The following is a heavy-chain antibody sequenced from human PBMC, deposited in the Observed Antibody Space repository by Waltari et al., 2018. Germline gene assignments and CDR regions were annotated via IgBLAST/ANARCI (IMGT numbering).Heavy chain of an antibody. V-gene: IGHV4-39*07. Sequence: QLQLQESGPGLVKPSETLSPTCTVSGGSISSSSYHWVCIRPPPGKGLEWIGSIYYSGSTYYNPSLKSRVTISVDTSKNQFSLKLSSVTAADTAVYYCAREIIAAAAPFDYWGQGTLVTVSS. CDR1: GGSISSSSYH. D-gene: IGHD6-13*01. CDR2: IYYSGST. J-gene: IGHJ4*02. CDR3: AREIIAAAAPFDY.